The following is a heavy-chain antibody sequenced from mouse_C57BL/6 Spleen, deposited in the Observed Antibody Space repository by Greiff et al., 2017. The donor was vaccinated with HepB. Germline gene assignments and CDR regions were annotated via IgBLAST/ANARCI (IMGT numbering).Heavy chain of an antibody. J-gene: IGHJ4*01. CDR1: GFTFTSYW. Sequence: QVQLQQPGAELVKPGASVKMSCKASGFTFTSYWITWVKQRPGQGLEWIGDIYPGSGSTNYNEKFKSKATLTVDTSSSTAYMQLSSLTSEDSAVYDSARDDCGSSYDAMDYWGQGTSVTVSS. CDR3: ARDDCGSSYDAMDY. D-gene: IGHD1-1*01. CDR2: IYPGSGST. V-gene: IGHV1-55*01.